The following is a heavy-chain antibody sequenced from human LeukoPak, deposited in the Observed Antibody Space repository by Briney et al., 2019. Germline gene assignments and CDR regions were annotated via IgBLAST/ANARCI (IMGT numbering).Heavy chain of an antibody. D-gene: IGHD6-19*01. V-gene: IGHV3-7*01. J-gene: IGHJ4*02. CDR1: GFTFSSYW. CDR2: IKQDGSEK. Sequence: GGSLRLSCAAAGFTFSSYWMSWVRQAPGEGLEWVANIKQDGSEKYYVDSVKGRFTISRDNAKNSLYLQMNSLRAEDTAVYYCARDSGVAGKGNLDYWGQGTLVTVSS. CDR3: ARDSGVAGKGNLDY.